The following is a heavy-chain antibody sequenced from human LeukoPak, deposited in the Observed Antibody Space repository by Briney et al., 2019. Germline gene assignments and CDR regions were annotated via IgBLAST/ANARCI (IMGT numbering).Heavy chain of an antibody. Sequence: ASVKVSCKASGYTFTGYYMHWVRQAPGQGLGWMGWINPNSGGTNYAQKFQGRVTMTRDTSISTAYMELSRLRSDDTAVYYCARVEWELLLTPNYYVDYWGQGTLVTVSS. CDR3: ARVEWELLLTPNYYVDY. D-gene: IGHD1-26*01. CDR2: INPNSGGT. V-gene: IGHV1-2*02. CDR1: GYTFTGYY. J-gene: IGHJ4*02.